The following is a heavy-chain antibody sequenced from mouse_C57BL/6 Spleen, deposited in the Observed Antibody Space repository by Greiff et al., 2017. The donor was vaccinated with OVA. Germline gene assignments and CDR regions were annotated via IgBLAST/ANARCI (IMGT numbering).Heavy chain of an antibody. V-gene: IGHV14-1*01. CDR1: GFNIKDYY. Sequence: VQLQQSGAELVRPGASVKLSCTASGFNIKDYYMHWVKQRPEQGLEWIGRIDPEDGDTEYAPKFQGQATMTADTSSNTAYLQLSSLTSEDTAVYYCTTDYGSSLYYFDDWGQGTTLTVSS. D-gene: IGHD1-1*01. CDR2: IDPEDGDT. CDR3: TTDYGSSLYYFDD. J-gene: IGHJ2*01.